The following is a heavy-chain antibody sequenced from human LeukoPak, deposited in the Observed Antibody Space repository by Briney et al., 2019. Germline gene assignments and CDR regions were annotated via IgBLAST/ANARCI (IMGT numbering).Heavy chain of an antibody. CDR2: ISYDGSNK. J-gene: IGHJ4*02. D-gene: IGHD4-17*01. Sequence: GSLRLSCAASGFTFSSYAMHWVRQAPGKGLEWVAVISYDGSNKYYADSVKGRFTISRDNSKNTLYLQMNSLRAEDTAVYYCARDPDYGDYVGSFDYWGQGTPVTVSS. CDR1: GFTFSSYA. CDR3: ARDPDYGDYVGSFDY. V-gene: IGHV3-30-3*01.